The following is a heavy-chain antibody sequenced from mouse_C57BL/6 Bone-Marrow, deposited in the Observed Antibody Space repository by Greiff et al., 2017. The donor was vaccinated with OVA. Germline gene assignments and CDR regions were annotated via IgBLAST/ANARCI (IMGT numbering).Heavy chain of an antibody. CDR1: GYSITSGYY. D-gene: IGHD2-3*01. J-gene: IGHJ4*01. V-gene: IGHV3-6*01. CDR3: ARGWLLRLYYAMDY. Sequence: VQLKQSGPGLVKPSQSLSLTCSVTGYSITSGYYWNWIRQFPRNKLEWMGYISYDGSNNYNPSLKNRTSITRDTSENQFFLKLNSVTTEDTATYYCARGWLLRLYYAMDYWGQGTSVTVSS. CDR2: ISYDGSN.